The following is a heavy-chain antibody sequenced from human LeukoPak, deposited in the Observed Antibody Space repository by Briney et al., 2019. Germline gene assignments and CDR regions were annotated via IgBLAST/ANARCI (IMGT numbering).Heavy chain of an antibody. D-gene: IGHD3-22*01. CDR2: INPNSGGT. V-gene: IGHV1-2*02. J-gene: IGHJ4*02. CDR1: GYTFTGYY. CDR3: ARVSYDSSGYYYEDY. Sequence: ASVKVSCTASGYTFTGYYMHWVRQAPGQGLEWMGWINPNSGGTNYAQKFQGRVTMTRDTSISTAYMELSRLRSDDTAVYYCARVSYDSSGYYYEDYWGQGTLVTVSS.